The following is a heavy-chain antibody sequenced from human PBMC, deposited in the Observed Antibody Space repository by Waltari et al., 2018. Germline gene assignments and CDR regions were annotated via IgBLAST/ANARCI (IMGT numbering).Heavy chain of an antibody. Sequence: ESGSGLVKPSQTLSLTCAVSGGSISSGGYSWSWIRQPPGKGLEWIGYIYHSGSTYYNPSLKSRVTISVDRSKNQFSLKLSSVTAADTAVYYCARDGDEWGHFDYWGQGTLVTVSS. V-gene: IGHV4-30-2*01. D-gene: IGHD7-27*01. CDR3: ARDGDEWGHFDY. J-gene: IGHJ4*02. CDR1: GGSISSGGYS. CDR2: IYHSGST.